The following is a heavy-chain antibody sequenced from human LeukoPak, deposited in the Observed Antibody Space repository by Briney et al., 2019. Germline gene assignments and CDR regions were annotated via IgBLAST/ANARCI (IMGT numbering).Heavy chain of an antibody. CDR2: IYPGDSDT. D-gene: IGHD6-19*01. J-gene: IGHJ1*01. CDR1: GYSFTSYW. Sequence: GESLKISCKGSGYSFTSYWIGWVRQMPGKGLEWMGIIYPGDSDTRYSPSFQGQVTISADKSISTAYLQWSSLKASDTAMYYCARPHSGWYLSEGGYFQHWGQGTLVTVSS. V-gene: IGHV5-51*01. CDR3: ARPHSGWYLSEGGYFQH.